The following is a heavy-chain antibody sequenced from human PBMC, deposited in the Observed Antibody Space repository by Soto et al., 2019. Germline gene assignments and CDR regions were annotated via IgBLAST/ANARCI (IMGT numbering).Heavy chain of an antibody. J-gene: IGHJ6*04. CDR2: IRNKANIYTT. CDR1: GFTFSDHY. CDR3: SRNSIPIFDVLDV. Sequence: GGSLRLSCAASGFTFSDHYMDWVRQAPGKGLEWVGRIRNKANIYTTEYAASVKGRFTISRDDSKNSLYLQMNSLKTEDTAVYYCSRNSIPIFDVLDVWGKGTTVTVSS. D-gene: IGHD3-3*01. V-gene: IGHV3-72*01.